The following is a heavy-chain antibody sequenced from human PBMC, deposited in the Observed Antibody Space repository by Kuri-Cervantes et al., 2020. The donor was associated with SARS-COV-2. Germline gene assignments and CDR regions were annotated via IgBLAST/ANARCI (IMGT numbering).Heavy chain of an antibody. CDR1: GFTFSSYW. Sequence: GGSLRLSCAASGFTFSSYWMSWVRQAPGKGLEWVSYISGSGSTIYYADSVKGRFTISRDNAKNSLYLQMNSLRAEDTAVYYCARVRRYFDWSPDPWGQGTLVTVSS. V-gene: IGHV3-48*04. D-gene: IGHD3-9*01. CDR2: ISGSGSTI. J-gene: IGHJ5*02. CDR3: ARVRRYFDWSPDP.